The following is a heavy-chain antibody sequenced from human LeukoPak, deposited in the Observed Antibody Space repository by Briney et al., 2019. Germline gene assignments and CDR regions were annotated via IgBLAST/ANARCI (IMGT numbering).Heavy chain of an antibody. V-gene: IGHV3-48*03. CDR1: GFTFSRYE. Sequence: GGSVRLSCGASGFTFSRYEVNWVRQAPGKGLEWVSYISSSGSTIYYADSVKGRFTISRDNAKNSLYLQMNSLRAEDTAVYYCSRGNYDWNTLDYWVQGTLDTVPS. J-gene: IGHJ4*02. D-gene: IGHD1/OR15-1a*01. CDR3: SRGNYDWNTLDY. CDR2: ISSSGSTI.